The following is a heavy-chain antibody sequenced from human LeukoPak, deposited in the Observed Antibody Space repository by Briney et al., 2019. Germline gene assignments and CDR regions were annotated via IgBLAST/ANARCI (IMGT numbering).Heavy chain of an antibody. J-gene: IGHJ2*01. Sequence: ASVKVSCKASGYTFTNYFVYWVRQAPGQGLEWIGIINPTSVGREYAQKFQGRITMTRDTSTSTVYMELNSLRSDDTAVYYCARKGRGDQDWYFDLWGRGTPITVSS. CDR3: ARKGRGDQDWYFDL. D-gene: IGHD4-17*01. CDR1: GYTFTNYF. V-gene: IGHV1-46*01. CDR2: INPTSVGR.